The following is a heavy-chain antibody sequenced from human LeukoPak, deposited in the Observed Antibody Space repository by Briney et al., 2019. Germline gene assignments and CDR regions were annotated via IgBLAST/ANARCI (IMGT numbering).Heavy chain of an antibody. D-gene: IGHD3-22*01. CDR1: RFTFSSYA. V-gene: IGHV3-23*01. CDR3: AKSRGGYYDSSGSPY. J-gene: IGHJ4*02. CDR2: ISGGGGST. Sequence: GGYLRLSCAASRFTFSSYAMSWVRQAPGKGLEWLLAISGGGGSTYYADSVEGRFTMSRDNSKNTLYLQMNSLRAEDTAVYYCAKSRGGYYDSSGSPYWGQGTLVTVSS.